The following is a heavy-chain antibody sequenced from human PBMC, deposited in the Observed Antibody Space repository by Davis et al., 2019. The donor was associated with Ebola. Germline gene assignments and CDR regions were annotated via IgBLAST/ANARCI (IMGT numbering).Heavy chain of an antibody. V-gene: IGHV4-34*01. Sequence: SETLSLTCAVYGGSFRGYDWGWIRQPPGKGLEWIGRIYYSGSTYYNPSLKSRVTISVDKSKNQFSLKLSSVIAADTAVYYCAGSGSYYTAWGACDYWGQGTLVTVSS. J-gene: IGHJ4*02. CDR1: GGSFRGYD. CDR2: IYYSGST. CDR3: AGSGSYYTAWGACDY. D-gene: IGHD3-10*01.